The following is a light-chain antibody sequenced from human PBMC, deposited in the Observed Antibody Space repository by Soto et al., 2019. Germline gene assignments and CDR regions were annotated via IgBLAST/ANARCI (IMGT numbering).Light chain of an antibody. V-gene: IGKV1-5*01. J-gene: IGKJ5*01. CDR2: DAS. CDR1: QTISSW. CDR3: QQLNSYPRT. Sequence: DIQMTQSPSTLYGSVGDRVTITCRASQTISSWLAWYQQKAGKAPKLLIYDASTLESGVPSRFSGSGSGTEFTLTISSLQPEDFATYYCQQLNSYPRTFGQGTRLEIK.